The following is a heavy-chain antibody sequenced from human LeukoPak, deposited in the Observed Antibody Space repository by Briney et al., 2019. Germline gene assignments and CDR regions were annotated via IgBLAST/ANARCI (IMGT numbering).Heavy chain of an antibody. D-gene: IGHD4-17*01. J-gene: IGHJ4*02. Sequence: GRSLRLSCAASGFAFSSYGMHWVRQAPGKGLEWVAVISYDGSNKYYADSVKGRFTISRDNSKNTLYLQMNSLRAEDTAVYYCARSSTVTTVLGYWGQGTLVTVSS. CDR3: ARSSTVTTVLGY. CDR1: GFAFSSYG. V-gene: IGHV3-30*03. CDR2: ISYDGSNK.